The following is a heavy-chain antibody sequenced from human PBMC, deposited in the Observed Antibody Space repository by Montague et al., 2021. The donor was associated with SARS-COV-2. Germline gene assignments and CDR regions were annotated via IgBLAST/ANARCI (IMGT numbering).Heavy chain of an antibody. V-gene: IGHV3-7*01. CDR1: GFAFSSYW. Sequence: SLRLSCAASGFAFSSYWMSWVRQAPGKGLEWVANIKQDGSEKYYVDSVKGRFTISRDNAKNSLYPQMNSLRAEDTAVYYCARDSGQPLLYGSPYYYYGMDVWGQGTTVTVSS. CDR3: ARDSGQPLLYGSPYYYYGMDV. J-gene: IGHJ6*02. CDR2: IKQDGSEK. D-gene: IGHD2-2*02.